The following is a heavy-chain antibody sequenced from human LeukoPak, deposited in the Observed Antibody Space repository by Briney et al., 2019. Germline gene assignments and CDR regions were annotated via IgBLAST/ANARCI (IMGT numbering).Heavy chain of an antibody. CDR1: GGSISSYY. CDR3: ARCRGDCFDY. Sequence: SETLSLTCTVSGGSISSYYWSWIRQPPGKGLEWIGYIYYSGSTNYNPSLKSRVTISVDTSKNQFSLKLSSVTAADTAVYYCARCRGDCFDYWGQGALVTVSS. V-gene: IGHV4-59*01. CDR2: IYYSGST. J-gene: IGHJ4*02. D-gene: IGHD2-15*01.